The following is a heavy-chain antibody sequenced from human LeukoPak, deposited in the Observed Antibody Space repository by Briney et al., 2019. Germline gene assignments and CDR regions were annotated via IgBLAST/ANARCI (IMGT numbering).Heavy chain of an antibody. D-gene: IGHD2-15*01. Sequence: ASVKVSCKTSGYIFGHNGISWVRQAPGQGPEWMGWISAYYGDTKYAQKFQGRVTMTRNTSISTAYMELSSLRSEDTAVYYCARAGSEDYYYGMDVWGQGTTVTVSS. CDR3: ARAGSEDYYYGMDV. CDR2: ISAYYGDT. J-gene: IGHJ6*02. CDR1: GYIFGHNG. V-gene: IGHV1-18*01.